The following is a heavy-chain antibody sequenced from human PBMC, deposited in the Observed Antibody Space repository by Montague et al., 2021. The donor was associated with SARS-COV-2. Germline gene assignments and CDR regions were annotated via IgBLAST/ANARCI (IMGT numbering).Heavy chain of an antibody. J-gene: IGHJ6*02. V-gene: IGHV4-4*07. D-gene: IGHD4-17*01. CDR3: ARENRGGDGPGYYFYFGMDV. CDR1: GGSIRSED. CDR2: IYGGGSD. Sequence: SETLSLTCSRLGGSIRSEDWNYNRLNPSDGKGVCWLVRIYGGGSDNYNPSLKSRVIISLDTSKNEVSLKMSSVTAADSARYFCARENRGGDGPGYYFYFGMDVWGRGTTVTVSS.